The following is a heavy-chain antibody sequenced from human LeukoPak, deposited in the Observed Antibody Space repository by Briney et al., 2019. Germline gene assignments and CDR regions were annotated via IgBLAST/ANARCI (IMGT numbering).Heavy chain of an antibody. V-gene: IGHV1-2*02. J-gene: IGHJ4*02. CDR1: GYTFTVYY. Sequence: ASVKVSSKSSGYTFTVYYMHWVRQAPGQGLGWMGWINPNSGGTNYAQKFQGRVTMTRDTSISTAYMELSRLRSDDPAVYYCARAKWESFGLFDYWGQGTLVTVSS. CDR3: ARAKWESFGLFDY. D-gene: IGHD1-26*01. CDR2: INPNSGGT.